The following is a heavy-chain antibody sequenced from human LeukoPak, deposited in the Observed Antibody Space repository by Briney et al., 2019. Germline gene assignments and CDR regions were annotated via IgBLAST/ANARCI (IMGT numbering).Heavy chain of an antibody. CDR1: GDSISDYY. CDR2: IYTNGIT. V-gene: IGHV4-4*07. D-gene: IGHD6-13*01. J-gene: IGHJ1*01. Sequence: PSETLSLTCTVSGDSISDYYWSWIRQPAGKGLELIGRIYTNGITNYNPSLKSRVTTSVDTSKNQLSLRLSSVTAADTAVYYCARDYRGSSSWSDEEYFQHWGQGTLVTVSS. CDR3: ARDYRGSSSWSDEEYFQH.